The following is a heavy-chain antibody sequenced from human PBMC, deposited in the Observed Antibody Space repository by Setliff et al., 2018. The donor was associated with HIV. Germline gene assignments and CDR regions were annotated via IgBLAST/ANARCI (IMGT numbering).Heavy chain of an antibody. CDR1: GFTFSTYW. CDR3: ARDFRRYFDYYYYGMDV. Sequence: GGSLRLSCAASGFTFSTYWMSWVRQAPGKGLEWVANIKPDGSEKYYVDSVRGRFTISRDNAKNSLYLQMSSLRAEDTAVYYCARDFRRYFDYYYYGMDVWGQGTTVTVSS. CDR2: IKPDGSEK. J-gene: IGHJ6*02. D-gene: IGHD3-9*01. V-gene: IGHV3-7*01.